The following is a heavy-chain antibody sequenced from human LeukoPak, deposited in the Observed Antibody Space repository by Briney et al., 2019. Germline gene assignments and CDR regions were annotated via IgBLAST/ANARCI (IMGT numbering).Heavy chain of an antibody. V-gene: IGHV4-59*01. CDR3: ARVIRSSLDYFDY. Sequence: SETLSLTCTVSGGSISSYYWSWIRQPPGKGLEWIGYIYYSGSTNYNPSLKSRVTISVDTSKNQFSLTLSSVTAADTAVYYCARVIRSSLDYFDYWGQGTLVTVSS. D-gene: IGHD6-6*01. J-gene: IGHJ4*02. CDR1: GGSISSYY. CDR2: IYYSGST.